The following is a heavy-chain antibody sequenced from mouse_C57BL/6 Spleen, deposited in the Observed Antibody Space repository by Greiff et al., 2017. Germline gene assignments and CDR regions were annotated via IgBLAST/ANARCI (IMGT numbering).Heavy chain of an antibody. CDR1: GFTFSDYG. V-gene: IGHV5-17*01. CDR3: ARIWGDWYFDV. Sequence: EVQLVESGGGLVKPGGSLKLSCAASGFTFSDYGMHWVRQAPEKGLEWVAYISSGSSTIYYADTVKGRFTISRDNAKNTLFLQMTSLRSEDTAMYYCARIWGDWYFDVWGTGTTVTVSS. D-gene: IGHD4-1*01. J-gene: IGHJ1*03. CDR2: ISSGSSTI.